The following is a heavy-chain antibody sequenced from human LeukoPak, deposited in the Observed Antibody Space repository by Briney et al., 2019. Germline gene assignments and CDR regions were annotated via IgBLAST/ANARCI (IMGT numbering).Heavy chain of an antibody. CDR2: ISRSSNSK. Sequence: GGSLRLSCVASGFTFSSHDMNWVRQAPGKGLEWVSYISRSSNSKYYADSVKGRFTISRDNAKNSLYLQMNSLRAEDTAVYYCARDLGSSGYYYAFDYWGQGTLVTVSS. D-gene: IGHD3-22*01. V-gene: IGHV3-21*05. CDR1: GFTFSSHD. CDR3: ARDLGSSGYYYAFDY. J-gene: IGHJ4*02.